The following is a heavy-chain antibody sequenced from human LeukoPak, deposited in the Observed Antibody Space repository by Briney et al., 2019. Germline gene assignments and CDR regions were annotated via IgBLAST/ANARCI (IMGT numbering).Heavy chain of an antibody. Sequence: GGSLRLSCAASGFTFSSYCMHWVREPPAKGLVGVSRINSDGSSTSYADSVKDRLTISGDNAKNTLYLQMNSLRAEDTAVYYCARDRSWYFDYWGQGTLVTVSS. V-gene: IGHV3-74*01. CDR1: GFTFSSYC. D-gene: IGHD6-13*01. CDR3: ARDRSWYFDY. J-gene: IGHJ4*02. CDR2: INSDGSST.